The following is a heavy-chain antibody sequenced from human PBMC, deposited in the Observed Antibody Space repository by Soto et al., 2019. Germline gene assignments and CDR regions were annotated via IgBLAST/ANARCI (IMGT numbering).Heavy chain of an antibody. V-gene: IGHV1-69*01. Sequence: VQLMQSGAEVKKPGSSVKVSFKASGGTFSSHSINWVRQAPGQGLEWMGGIITLFGTSNYAQNFQGRVTITADQSTSTAYMELNSLTSDDTAVYYCAREVGYGDFSAALLDWGQGTLVTGSS. D-gene: IGHD2-21*02. CDR1: GGTFSSHS. CDR2: IITLFGTS. J-gene: IGHJ4*02. CDR3: AREVGYGDFSAALLD.